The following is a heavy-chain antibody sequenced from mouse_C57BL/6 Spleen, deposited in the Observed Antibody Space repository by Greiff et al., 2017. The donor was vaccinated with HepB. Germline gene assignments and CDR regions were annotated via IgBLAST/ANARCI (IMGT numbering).Heavy chain of an antibody. CDR3: ARNYLGRPEAYYFDY. Sequence: QVQLKESGPGLVQPSQSLSITCTVSGFSLTSYGVHWVRQSPGKGLEWLGGIWSGGSTDYNAAFISRLSISKNNSKSQVFFKMNSLQADDTAIYYCARNYLGRPEAYYFDYWGQGTTLTVSS. D-gene: IGHD4-1*01. CDR2: IWSGGST. J-gene: IGHJ2*01. V-gene: IGHV2-2*01. CDR1: GFSLTSYG.